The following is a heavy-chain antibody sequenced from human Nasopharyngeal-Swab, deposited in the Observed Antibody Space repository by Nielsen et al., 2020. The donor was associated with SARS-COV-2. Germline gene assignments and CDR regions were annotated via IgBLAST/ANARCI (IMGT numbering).Heavy chain of an antibody. CDR2: ISYDGSNK. J-gene: IGHJ4*02. V-gene: IGHV3-30*04. Sequence: GESLKISCAASGFTFSSYAMHWVRQAPGKGLEWVAVISYDGSNKYYADSVKGRFTISRDNSKNTLYLQMNSLRAEDTAVYYCAREGGGLTGEDEGFDYWGQGTLVTVSS. CDR3: AREGGGLTGEDEGFDY. CDR1: GFTFSSYA. D-gene: IGHD7-27*01.